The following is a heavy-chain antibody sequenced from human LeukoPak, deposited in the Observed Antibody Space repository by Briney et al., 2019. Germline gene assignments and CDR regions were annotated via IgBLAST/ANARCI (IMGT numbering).Heavy chain of an antibody. CDR1: GASISGYY. CDR3: ARGSSGSTRRYYFDY. CDR2: LYSNEDT. D-gene: IGHD3-22*01. Sequence: SETLSLTCTVSGASISGYYWNWVRQPAGKGLEWVGRLYSNEDTYYNPSLKSRLTMSLDTSKNQFPLKLRSVTAADTAVYFCARGSSGSTRRYYFDYWGQGALVTVSS. V-gene: IGHV4-4*07. J-gene: IGHJ4*02.